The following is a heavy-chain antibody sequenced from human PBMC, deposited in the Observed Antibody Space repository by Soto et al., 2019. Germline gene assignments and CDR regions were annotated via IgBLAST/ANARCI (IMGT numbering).Heavy chain of an antibody. D-gene: IGHD3-3*01. CDR1: GFTFRKYV. Sequence: EVQLLESGGGLAQPGGSLRLSCEVSGFTFRKYVMTWVRQAPGKGLEWVSSLSSTGGSTYYADSVKGRFTVSRDNAKNTLFRQMNSLRAEDTAIYYCAKEQGFLEWIPQGGLDVWGPGTTVAVSS. CDR3: AKEQGFLEWIPQGGLDV. J-gene: IGHJ6*02. V-gene: IGHV3-23*01. CDR2: LSSTGGST.